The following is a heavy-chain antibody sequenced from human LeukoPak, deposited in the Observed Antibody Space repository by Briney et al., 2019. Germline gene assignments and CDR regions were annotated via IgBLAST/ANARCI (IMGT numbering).Heavy chain of an antibody. J-gene: IGHJ4*02. D-gene: IGHD6-6*01. CDR2: IYYSGST. CDR3: ARLNEGQQLVRAHFDY. V-gene: IGHV4-59*08. Sequence: SETLSLTCAVYGGSFSGYYWSWIRQPPGKGLEWIGYIYYSGSTNYNPSLKSRVTISVDASKNQFSLKLSSVTAADTAVYYCARLNEGQQLVRAHFDYWGQGTLVTVSS. CDR1: GGSFSGYY.